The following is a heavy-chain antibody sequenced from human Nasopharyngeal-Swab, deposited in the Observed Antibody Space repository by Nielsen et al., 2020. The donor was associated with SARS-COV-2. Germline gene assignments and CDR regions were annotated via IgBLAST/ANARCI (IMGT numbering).Heavy chain of an antibody. V-gene: IGHV4-59*01. CDR2: IYYSGST. D-gene: IGHD3-16*01. J-gene: IGHJ3*02. CDR1: GGSFSSYY. Sequence: GSLRLSCAVYGGSFSSYYWSWIRQPPGKGLEWIGYIYYSGSTSYNPSLKSRVTISVDTSKNQFSLKLSSVTAADTAVYYCARNPFEFDAFDIWGQGTMVTVSS. CDR3: ARNPFEFDAFDI.